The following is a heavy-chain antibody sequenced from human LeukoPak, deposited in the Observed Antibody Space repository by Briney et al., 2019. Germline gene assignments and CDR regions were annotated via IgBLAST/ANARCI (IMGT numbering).Heavy chain of an antibody. CDR1: GYTFTSYG. D-gene: IGHD3-10*01. V-gene: IGHV1-18*01. J-gene: IGHJ6*03. CDR3: ARGYYYGSGSYYAPRWGYYYYMDV. CDR2: ISAYNGNT. Sequence: ASVKVSCKASGYTFTSYGISWVRQAPGQGLEWMGWISAYNGNTNYAQKLQGRLTMTTDTSTSTAYMELRSLRSDDTAVYYCARGYYYGSGSYYAPRWGYYYYMDVWGKGTTVTVSS.